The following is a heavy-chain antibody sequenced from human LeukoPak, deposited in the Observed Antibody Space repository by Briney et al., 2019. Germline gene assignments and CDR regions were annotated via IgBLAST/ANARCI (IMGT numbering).Heavy chain of an antibody. D-gene: IGHD6-13*01. Sequence: SETLSLTCTVSGGSISSSSYYWGWIRQPPGKGLEWIGEINHSGSTNYNPSLKSRVTISVDTSKNQFSLKLSSVTAADTAVYYCARHLRVSWLLVLRAWFDPWGQGTLVTVSS. J-gene: IGHJ5*02. CDR1: GGSISSSSYY. V-gene: IGHV4-39*01. CDR3: ARHLRVSWLLVLRAWFDP. CDR2: INHSGST.